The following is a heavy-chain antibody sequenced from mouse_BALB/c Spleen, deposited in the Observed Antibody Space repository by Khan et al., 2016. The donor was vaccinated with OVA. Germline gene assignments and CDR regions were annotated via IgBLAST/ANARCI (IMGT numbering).Heavy chain of an antibody. CDR1: GFTFSTYG. J-gene: IGHJ3*01. Sequence: EVQGVESGGDFVRPGGSLKLSCAASGFTFSTYGMSWVRQTPDKRLEWVATINTGGAYTYYPDSVKGRFTISRDNAKNTLYLQLSSLKSEDTAIYYCARHAYYYNSEGFAYWGQGTLVTVSA. D-gene: IGHD1-1*01. V-gene: IGHV5-6*01. CDR2: INTGGAYT. CDR3: ARHAYYYNSEGFAY.